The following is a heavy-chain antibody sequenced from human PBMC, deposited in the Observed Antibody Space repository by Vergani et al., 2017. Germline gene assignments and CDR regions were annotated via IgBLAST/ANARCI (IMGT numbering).Heavy chain of an antibody. Sequence: EVQLLESGGGLVQPGGSLRLSCAASGFTFSSYAMSWVRQAPGKGLEWVSAISGSGGSTYYADSVKGRFTISRDNSKNTLYLQMNSLRAEDTAVYYCAKGYNRGYCSSTSCYPNWFDPWGQGTLVTVSS. J-gene: IGHJ5*02. CDR1: GFTFSSYA. V-gene: IGHV3-23*01. CDR2: ISGSGGST. D-gene: IGHD2-2*01. CDR3: AKGYNRGYCSSTSCYPNWFDP.